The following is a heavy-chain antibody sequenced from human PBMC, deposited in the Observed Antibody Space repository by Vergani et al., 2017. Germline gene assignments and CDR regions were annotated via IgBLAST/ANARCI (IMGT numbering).Heavy chain of an antibody. CDR3: ARLNPYYDFWSGYYDYYYYCMDV. CDR2: IYYSGST. CDR1: GGSISSYY. Sequence: QVQLQESGPGLVKPSETLSLTCTVSGGSISSYYWSWIRPPSGKGLEWIGYIYYSGSTNYNPALKSRVTISVDTSKNQFSLKLSSVTAADTAVYYCARLNPYYDFWSGYYDYYYYCMDVWGKGTTVTVSS. V-gene: IGHV4-59*01. D-gene: IGHD3-3*01. J-gene: IGHJ6*03.